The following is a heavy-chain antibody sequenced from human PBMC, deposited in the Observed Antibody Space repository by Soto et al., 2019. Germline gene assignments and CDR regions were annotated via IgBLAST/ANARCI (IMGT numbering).Heavy chain of an antibody. V-gene: IGHV3-7*01. CDR1: GFTFSGYW. CDR2: IKQDGSEK. Sequence: VGSLRLSCAASGFTFSGYWMSWVRQAPGKGLEWVANIKQDGSEKYYVDSVKGRFTISRDNAKNSLSLQMNSLRAEDTAVYYCARFGGSSSWGDYYYYYGMDVWGQGTTVTVSS. D-gene: IGHD6-13*01. CDR3: ARFGGSSSWGDYYYYYGMDV. J-gene: IGHJ6*02.